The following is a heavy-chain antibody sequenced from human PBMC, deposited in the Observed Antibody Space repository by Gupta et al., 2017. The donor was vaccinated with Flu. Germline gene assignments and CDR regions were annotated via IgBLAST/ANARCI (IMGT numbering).Heavy chain of an antibody. D-gene: IGHD1-1*01. V-gene: IGHV3-73*02. CDR1: GFSFSGSD. J-gene: IGHJ6*02. Sequence: EVRLVQSGGSLVQPGGSLNLACAASGFSFSGSDFHWFRKAAGKGLEWVGRIRSKADNYATAYAASVRGRFTMSRDVSENTAYLQMNSLKSEDTAIYYCTSDRCEATTNYCYGMDVWGQGTTVTVSS. CDR3: TSDRCEATTNYCYGMDV. CDR2: IRSKADNYAT.